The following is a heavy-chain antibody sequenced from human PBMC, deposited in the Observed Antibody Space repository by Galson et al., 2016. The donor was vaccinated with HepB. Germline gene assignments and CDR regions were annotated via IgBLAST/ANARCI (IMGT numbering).Heavy chain of an antibody. CDR3: ARDGDGRPAVNVGWFDS. CDR2: ISHNGLAY. CDR1: GFAFRDYY. D-gene: IGHD2-15*01. J-gene: IGHJ5*01. V-gene: IGHV3-11*01. Sequence: SLRLSCATSGFAFRDYYMSWLRQAPGKGLEWVAYISHNGLAYYHADSLKGRFTISRDNANNTMYLQMNDLTAADTAVYYCARDGDGRPAVNVGWFDSWGQGTLVTVSS.